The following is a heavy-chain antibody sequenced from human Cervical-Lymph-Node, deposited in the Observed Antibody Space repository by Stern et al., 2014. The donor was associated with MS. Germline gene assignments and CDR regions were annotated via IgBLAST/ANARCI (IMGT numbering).Heavy chain of an antibody. V-gene: IGHV4-39*01. CDR1: GGSISSSTYY. CDR2: IYYSGFT. Sequence: QVQLQESGPGLVKPSETLSLTCTVSGGSISSSTYYWAWIRQPPGKGLEWIGNIYYSGFTYYNPSLKSRVTISVDMSKNQFSLKLSSVTAADTAIYYCARHDSVPRPSQLYSARDRDPGYFDYWGQGTLVTVSS. D-gene: IGHD1-26*01. J-gene: IGHJ4*02. CDR3: ARHDSVPRPSQLYSARDRDPGYFDY.